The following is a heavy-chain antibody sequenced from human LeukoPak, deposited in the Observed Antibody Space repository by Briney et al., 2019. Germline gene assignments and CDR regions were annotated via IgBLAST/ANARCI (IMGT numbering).Heavy chain of an antibody. CDR1: GFTFSSYA. CDR2: ISYDGSNK. J-gene: IGHJ4*02. V-gene: IGHV3-30*01. CDR3: ARDTLDH. Sequence: GRTLRLSCAASGFTFSSYAMHWVRQAPGKGLEWVAVISYDGSNKYYADSVKGRFTISRNNSKNTLYLQMNSLSAEDTPVYYCARDTLDHWGQGTLVTVSS.